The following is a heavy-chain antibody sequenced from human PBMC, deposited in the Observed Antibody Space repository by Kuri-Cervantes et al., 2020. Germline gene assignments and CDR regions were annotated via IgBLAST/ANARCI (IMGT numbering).Heavy chain of an antibody. CDR2: ISSSSSYK. D-gene: IGHD1-26*01. CDR1: GFTFSIYS. V-gene: IGHV3-21*03. Sequence: LSLTCAASGFTFSIYSMNWVRQAPGKGLEWVSSISSSSSYKYYADSVKGRFTISRDNAKNSLYLQMNRLRAEDTAVYYCARLQGITGSYSHWSDPWGQGTLVTVSS. J-gene: IGHJ5*02. CDR3: ARLQGITGSYSHWSDP.